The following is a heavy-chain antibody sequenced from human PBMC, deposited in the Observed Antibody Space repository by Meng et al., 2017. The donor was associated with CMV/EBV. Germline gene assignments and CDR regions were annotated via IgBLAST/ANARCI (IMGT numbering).Heavy chain of an antibody. CDR2: ISGSGGST. CDR3: AREKTRWDAFDI. D-gene: IGHD5-24*01. CDR1: GFTFSSYA. J-gene: IGHJ3*02. V-gene: IGHV3-23*01. Sequence: GESLKISCAASGFTFSSYAMSWVRQAPGKGLEWVSAISGSGGSTYYADSVKGRFTISRDNSKNTLYLQMNSLRAEDTAVYYCAREKTRWDAFDIWGQGTMVTVSS.